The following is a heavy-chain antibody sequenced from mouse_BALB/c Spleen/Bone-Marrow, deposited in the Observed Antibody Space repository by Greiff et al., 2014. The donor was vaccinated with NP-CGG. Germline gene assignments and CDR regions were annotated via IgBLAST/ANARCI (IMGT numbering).Heavy chain of an antibody. J-gene: IGHJ4*01. CDR2: ISHSGST. CDR3: ARAGYRYDVGYAMDY. D-gene: IGHD2-14*01. Sequence: EVKVVESGPSLVKPSQTLSLTCSVTGDSITSGYWNWIRKFPGNKLEYMGYISHSGSTYYNPSLKSRISITRDTSKNQYYLQLNSVTTEDTATYYCARAGYRYDVGYAMDYWGQGTSVTVSS. V-gene: IGHV3-8*02. CDR1: GDSITSGY.